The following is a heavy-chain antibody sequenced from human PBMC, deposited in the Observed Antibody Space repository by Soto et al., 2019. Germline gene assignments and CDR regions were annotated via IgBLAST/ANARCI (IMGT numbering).Heavy chain of an antibody. D-gene: IGHD3-22*01. V-gene: IGHV3-23*01. CDR3: SKDFHYDSSGGLHS. J-gene: IGHJ4*02. CDR1: GFTFDNYA. Sequence: EVRLLESGGGLEQPGGSLRLSCVISGFTFDNYAMSWVRQAPGKGLEWVSAISGGGGGTYYADSVRGRFIISRDNSNNTVYLQVNGLRTEDTAVYYCSKDFHYDSSGGLHSWCQGTLVTVSS. CDR2: ISGGGGGT.